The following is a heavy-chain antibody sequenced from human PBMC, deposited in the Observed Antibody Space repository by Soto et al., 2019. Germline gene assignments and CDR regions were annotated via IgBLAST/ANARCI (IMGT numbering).Heavy chain of an antibody. J-gene: IGHJ4*02. V-gene: IGHV3-48*02. CDR1: GFTFSSYG. CDR2: ISSSSSTI. Sequence: EVPLVESGGGLVQPGGSLRLSCTASGFTFSSYGMNWVRQAPGKGLEWVSSISSSSSTIYYADSVRGRFTISRDNAKNSLYLQMNSLRDEDTGVYYCAREISVAGGHFDYWGQGTLVTVSS. D-gene: IGHD6-19*01. CDR3: AREISVAGGHFDY.